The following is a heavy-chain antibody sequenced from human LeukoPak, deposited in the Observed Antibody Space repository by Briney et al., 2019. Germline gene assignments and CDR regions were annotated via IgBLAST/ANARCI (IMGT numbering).Heavy chain of an antibody. J-gene: IGHJ4*02. D-gene: IGHD3-22*01. CDR1: GATFTSYA. CDR3: ARDAGHYYDSSGYYFGY. Sequence: GSSVKLSCKASGATFTSYAISWVRQAPAQGLEWMGGSFPIFGTTNYAQKFQGRVTITADESTSTAYMELSSLRSEDTAVYYCARDAGHYYDSSGYYFGYWGQGTLVTVSS. V-gene: IGHV1-69*01. CDR2: SFPIFGTT.